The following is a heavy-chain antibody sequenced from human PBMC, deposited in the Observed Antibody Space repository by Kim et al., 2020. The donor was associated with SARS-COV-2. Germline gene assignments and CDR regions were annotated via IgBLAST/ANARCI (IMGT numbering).Heavy chain of an antibody. J-gene: IGHJ4*02. Sequence: YAGSVKGRFTISRDNSKNTLFLQMDSLRAEDTAIYYCTTSPSTFGFTLHFWGQGTLVAVYS. CDR3: TTSPSTFGFTLHF. D-gene: IGHD3-10*01. V-gene: IGHV3-30*02.